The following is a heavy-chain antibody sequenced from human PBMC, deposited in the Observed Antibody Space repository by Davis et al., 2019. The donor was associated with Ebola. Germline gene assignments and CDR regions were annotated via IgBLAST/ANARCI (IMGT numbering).Heavy chain of an antibody. Sequence: GESLKISCAASGLTFSSYGMNWVRQAPGKGLEWVSSISSSSTYIYYADSVEGRFAISRDNAKKSLYLQMNSLRDEDTAVYYCARPTYDILTGYLNYWGQGTLVTVSS. CDR2: ISSSSTYI. D-gene: IGHD3-9*01. J-gene: IGHJ4*02. CDR3: ARPTYDILTGYLNY. CDR1: GLTFSSYG. V-gene: IGHV3-21*01.